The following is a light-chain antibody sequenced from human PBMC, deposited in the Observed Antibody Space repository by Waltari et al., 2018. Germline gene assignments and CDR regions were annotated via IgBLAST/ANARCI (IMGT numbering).Light chain of an antibody. Sequence: QSALTQPASVSGSPGQSITISCTGTSSDIGSYNFVSWYQQHPGKAPKFMIYEGSKRPSGVSNRFSGSKSGNTASLTISGIQAEDEANYYCCAYAGSSTSVVFGGGTKLTVL. J-gene: IGLJ2*01. V-gene: IGLV2-23*01. CDR1: SSDIGSYNF. CDR3: CAYAGSSTSVV. CDR2: EGS.